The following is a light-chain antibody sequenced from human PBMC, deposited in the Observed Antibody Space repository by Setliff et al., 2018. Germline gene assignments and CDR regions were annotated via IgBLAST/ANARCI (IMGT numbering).Light chain of an antibody. CDR2: DVS. CDR1: RSDVGGYNY. CDR3: CAYTSSTTYV. Sequence: QSALTQPPSASGSPGQSVTISCTGTRSDVGGYNYVSWYQQHPGKAPKLIIYDVSNRPSGVSNRFSGSKAGNTASLTISGLQAEDEADYYCCAYTSSTTYVFGTGTKVTVL. J-gene: IGLJ1*01. V-gene: IGLV2-14*03.